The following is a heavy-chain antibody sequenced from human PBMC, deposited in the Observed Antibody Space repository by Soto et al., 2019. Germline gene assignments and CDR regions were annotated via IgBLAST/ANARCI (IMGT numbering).Heavy chain of an antibody. D-gene: IGHD1-26*01. CDR2: MNPNSGNT. V-gene: IGHV1-8*02. CDR3: AIGRYSNTWYYYYGMDV. Sequence: ASVKVSCKASGYTFTSYDINWVRQATGQGLEWMGWMNPNSGNTGHAQKFQGRVTMTRNTSISTVYMELSSLRSEDTAVYYCAIGRYSNTWYYYYGMDVWGQGTTVTVSS. CDR1: GYTFTSYD. J-gene: IGHJ6*02.